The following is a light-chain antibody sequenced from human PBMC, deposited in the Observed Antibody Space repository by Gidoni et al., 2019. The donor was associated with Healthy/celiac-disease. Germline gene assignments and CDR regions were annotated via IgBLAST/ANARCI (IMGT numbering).Light chain of an antibody. V-gene: IGKV1-39*01. CDR2: AAS. Sequence: DIQMTQSPSSLSASVGDRVTITCLASQSISSYLNWYQQKPGKAPKLLIYAASSLQSGVPSRFSGSGSGTDFTLTISSLQPEDFATYYCQQSYSTLETFXXXTKVEIK. J-gene: IGKJ1*01. CDR3: QQSYSTLET. CDR1: QSISSY.